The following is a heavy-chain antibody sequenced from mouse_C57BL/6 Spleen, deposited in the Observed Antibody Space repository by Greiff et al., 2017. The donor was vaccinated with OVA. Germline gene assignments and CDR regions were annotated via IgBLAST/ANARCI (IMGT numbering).Heavy chain of an antibody. J-gene: IGHJ4*01. V-gene: IGHV5-9-1*02. CDR1: GFTFSSYA. CDR3: TRDEGYGSSYGLYAMDY. Sequence: EVQLVESGEGLVKPGGSLKLSCAASGFTFSSYAMSWVRQTPEKRLEWVAYISSGGDYIYYADTVKGRFTISRDNARNTLYLQMSSLKSEDTAMYYCTRDEGYGSSYGLYAMDYWGQGTSVTVSS. CDR2: ISSGGDYI. D-gene: IGHD1-1*01.